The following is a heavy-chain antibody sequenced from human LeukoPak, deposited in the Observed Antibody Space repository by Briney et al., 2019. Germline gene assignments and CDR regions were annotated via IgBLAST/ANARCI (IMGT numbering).Heavy chain of an antibody. CDR3: ARHLPGRIRSYVWGSYRYGGFDY. J-gene: IGHJ4*02. CDR2: IYYSGST. CDR1: GGSISSSSYY. V-gene: IGHV4-39*01. Sequence: PSETLSLTCTVSGGSISSSSYYWGWIRQPPGKGLEWIGSIYYSGSTYYNPSLKSRVTISVDTSKNQFSLKLSSVTAADMAVYYCARHLPGRIRSYVWGSYRYGGFDYWGQGTLVTVSS. D-gene: IGHD3-16*02.